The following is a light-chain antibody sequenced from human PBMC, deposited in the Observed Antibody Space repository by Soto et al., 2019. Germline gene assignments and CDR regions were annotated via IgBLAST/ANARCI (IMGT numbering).Light chain of an antibody. CDR3: LQYNTWPLT. J-gene: IGKJ4*01. Sequence: EIVMTQSPATLSVSPGDRVTLSCRASQSVRSNSAWYQQKPGQAPRLLIYGASLRATGIPARFSGSGYGTEFTLTINSLQSEDFAIYYCLQYNTWPLTFGGGTKVEIK. CDR2: GAS. CDR1: QSVRSN. V-gene: IGKV3-15*01.